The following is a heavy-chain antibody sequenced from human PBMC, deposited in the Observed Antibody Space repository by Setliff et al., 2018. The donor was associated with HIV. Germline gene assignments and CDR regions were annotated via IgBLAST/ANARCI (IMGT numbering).Heavy chain of an antibody. J-gene: IGHJ4*02. CDR1: GFSLSNARMG. CDR2: IFSNDEK. D-gene: IGHD2-2*01. V-gene: IGHV2-26*01. CDR3: ALSPGNCSPTSCPFDY. Sequence: SGPTLVNPTETLTLTCTVSGFSLSNARMGVSWIRQPPGKALEWLAHIFSNDEKSYSTSLMSRLTITKDTSKNQVVLTMTNMDPVDTATYFCALSPGNCSPTSCPFDYWGQGTLVTVSS.